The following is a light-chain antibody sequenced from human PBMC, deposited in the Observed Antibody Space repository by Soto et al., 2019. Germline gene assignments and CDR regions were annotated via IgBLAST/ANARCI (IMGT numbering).Light chain of an antibody. CDR1: QSVSSNY. V-gene: IGKV3-20*01. CDR3: QYYGSSPWT. J-gene: IGKJ1*01. Sequence: EIVLTQSPGTLSLSPGERGTLSCRASQSVSSNYLAWYQQEPGQAPRLLIYNAFSRATRIPDRFSGSVSRTDFTITMSRLGPEDFAVYYCQYYGSSPWTFGQGTKVEI. CDR2: NAF.